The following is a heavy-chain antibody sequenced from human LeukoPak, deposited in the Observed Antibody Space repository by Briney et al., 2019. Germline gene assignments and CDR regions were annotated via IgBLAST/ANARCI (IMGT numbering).Heavy chain of an antibody. V-gene: IGHV4-4*02. D-gene: IGHD1-26*01. J-gene: IGHJ4*02. Sequence: WIGEISHTGRTNYNPSLKSRVPISVDKSNTPFSLKLSSVTAADTAVYYCARVSSGATTVDYWGQGTLVTVSS. CDR3: ARVSSGATTVDY. CDR2: ISHTGRT.